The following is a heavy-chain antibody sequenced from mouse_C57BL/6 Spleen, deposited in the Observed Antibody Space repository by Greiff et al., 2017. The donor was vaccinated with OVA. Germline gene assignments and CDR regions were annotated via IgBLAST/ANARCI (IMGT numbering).Heavy chain of an antibody. V-gene: IGHV1-18*01. D-gene: IGHD1-1*01. CDR2: INPNNGGT. CDR3: ARNHYGSRASFDY. CDR1: GYTFTDYN. Sequence: VQLQQSGPELVKPGASVKIPCKASGYTFTDYNMDWVKQSHGKSLEWIGDINPNNGGTIYNQKFKGKATLTVDKSSSTAYMELRSLTSEDTAVYYCARNHYGSRASFDYWGQGTTLTVSS. J-gene: IGHJ2*01.